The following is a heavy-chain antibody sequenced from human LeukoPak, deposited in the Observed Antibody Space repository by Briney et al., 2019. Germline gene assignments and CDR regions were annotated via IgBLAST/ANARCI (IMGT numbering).Heavy chain of an antibody. D-gene: IGHD2-15*01. Sequence: ASVKVSCKGTGYTFTNYAVHWVRQAPGQRLEWLGWINPGNGDTKYSQNFQGRVTVTSDTSAATAYVELNSLTSGDTAVYYCARERWHCRVNCYSVYYYALDVWGQGTTVTVSS. J-gene: IGHJ6*02. CDR2: INPGNGDT. CDR3: ARERWHCRVNCYSVYYYALDV. V-gene: IGHV1-3*01. CDR1: GYTFTNYA.